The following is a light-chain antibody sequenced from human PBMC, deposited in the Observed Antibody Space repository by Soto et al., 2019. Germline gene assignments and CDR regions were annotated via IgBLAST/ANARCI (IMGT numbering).Light chain of an antibody. CDR1: SSDVASSNL. CDR3: CSFARTSCV. Sequence: QSALTQPASVSGSPGQSITISCTGTSSDVASSNLVSWYQQSPGKAPKLMIYEASRRPSGVANRFSGSKSGNRASLTISGLQADDEADYYCCSFARTSCVFGAGTKVTVL. CDR2: EAS. J-gene: IGLJ1*01. V-gene: IGLV2-23*01.